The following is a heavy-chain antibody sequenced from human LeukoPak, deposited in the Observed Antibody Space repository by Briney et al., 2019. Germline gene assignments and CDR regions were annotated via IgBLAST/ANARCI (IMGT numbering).Heavy chain of an antibody. CDR2: ISAYNGNT. CDR3: ARDGSDSSGYYYVHYGMDV. J-gene: IGHJ6*02. D-gene: IGHD3-22*01. Sequence: ASVKVSCKASGYTFTSYGISWVRQAPGQGLEWMGWISAYNGNTNYAQKPQGRVTMTTDTSTSTAYMELRSLRSDDTAVYYCARDGSDSSGYYYVHYGMDVWGQGTTVTVSS. V-gene: IGHV1-18*01. CDR1: GYTFTSYG.